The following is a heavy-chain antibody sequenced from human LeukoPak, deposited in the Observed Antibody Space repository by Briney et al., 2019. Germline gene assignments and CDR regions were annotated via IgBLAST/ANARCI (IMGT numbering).Heavy chain of an antibody. CDR1: GYTFTGYY. V-gene: IGHV1-2*02. J-gene: IGHJ4*02. D-gene: IGHD3-9*01. CDR2: INPNSGDT. Sequence: ASVKVSCKASGYTFTGYYMHWVRQAPGQGLEWMGWINPNSGDTKYAQKFQGRVTMTRDTPISTAYLDLSSLKSDDTAVYYCARDRRELRYFDWFLDYWGQGTLVTVSS. CDR3: ARDRRELRYFDWFLDY.